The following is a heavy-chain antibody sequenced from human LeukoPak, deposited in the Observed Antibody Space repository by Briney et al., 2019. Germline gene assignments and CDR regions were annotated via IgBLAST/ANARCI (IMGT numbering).Heavy chain of an antibody. J-gene: IGHJ5*02. D-gene: IGHD3-3*01. CDR1: GGSFSSYY. Sequence: SETLSLTCAVYGGSFSSYYWSWIRLPPGKGLEWIGEINHSGSTNYNPSLKSRVTISVDTSKNQFSLKLSSVTAADTAVYYCARGDFWSGYDNWFDPWGHGPLVTVSS. V-gene: IGHV4-34*01. CDR2: INHSGST. CDR3: ARGDFWSGYDNWFDP.